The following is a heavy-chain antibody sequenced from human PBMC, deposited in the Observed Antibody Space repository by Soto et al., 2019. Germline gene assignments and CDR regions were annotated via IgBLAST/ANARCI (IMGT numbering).Heavy chain of an antibody. CDR3: ARTNNGWLGNY. J-gene: IGHJ4*02. D-gene: IGHD6-19*01. CDR2: INPDGSAK. CDR1: GFTFTTYW. Sequence: EVQLVESGGGLVQPGGSLRLSCAASGFTFTTYWMTWVRQAPGKGLEWVANINPDGSAKYYVDSLKGRFTLSRDNAKNSLYLQMNSLRVEDTAVYYCARTNNGWLGNYWGQGTLVTVSS. V-gene: IGHV3-7*01.